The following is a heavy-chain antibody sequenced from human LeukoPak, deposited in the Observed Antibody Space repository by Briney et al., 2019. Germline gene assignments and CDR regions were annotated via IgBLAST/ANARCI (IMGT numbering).Heavy chain of an antibody. CDR3: AKGISADGYNFERGADY. D-gene: IGHD5-18*01. J-gene: IGHJ4*02. V-gene: IGHV3-21*04. CDR1: GITFSDFW. CDR2: ISSSSSYI. Sequence: GGSLRLSCVASGITFSDFWMSWVRQAPGKGLEWVSSISSSSSYIYYADSVKGRFTISRDNSKNTLFLQMDSLRVEDTAVYYCAKGISADGYNFERGADYWGQGTQVTVST.